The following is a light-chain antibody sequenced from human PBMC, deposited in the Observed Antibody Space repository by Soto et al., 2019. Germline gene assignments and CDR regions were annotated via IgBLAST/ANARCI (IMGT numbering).Light chain of an antibody. J-gene: IGLJ2*01. CDR3: CSYAGSSTFEV. Sequence: QSALTQPASVSGSPGQSITISCTGTSSDVGSYNLVSWYQQHPGKAPKLMIYGGSKRPSGVSNRFSGSKTGNTASLTISGLQAEDEADYYCCSYAGSSTFEVFGGGTKVTVL. V-gene: IGLV2-23*03. CDR1: SSDVGSYNL. CDR2: GGS.